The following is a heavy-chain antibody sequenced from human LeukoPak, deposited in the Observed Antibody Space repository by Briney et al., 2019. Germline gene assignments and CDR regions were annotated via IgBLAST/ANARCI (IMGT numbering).Heavy chain of an antibody. J-gene: IGHJ4*02. CDR1: GFTFSSYA. CDR3: AKDLEGRSSTSY. V-gene: IGHV3-30-3*01. CDR2: ISYDGSNK. Sequence: GRSLRLSCAASGFTFSSYAMHWVRQAPGKGLEWVAVISYDGSNKYYAVSVKGRFTISRDNSKNTLYLQMNSLRAEDTAVYYCAKDLEGRSSTSYWGQGTLVTVSS. D-gene: IGHD2-2*01.